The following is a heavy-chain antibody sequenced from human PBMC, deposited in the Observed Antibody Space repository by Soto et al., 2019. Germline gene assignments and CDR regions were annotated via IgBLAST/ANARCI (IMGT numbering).Heavy chain of an antibody. CDR1: GFTFSSYW. D-gene: IGHD3-3*01. V-gene: IGHV3-7*05. CDR3: ARGLSITIFGVVINPGNWFDP. J-gene: IGHJ5*02. CDR2: IKQDGSEK. Sequence: EVQLVESGGGLIQAGGSLRLSCAASGFTFSSYWMSWVRQAPGKGLEWVVNIKQDGSEKYYVDSVKGRFTISRDNAKNSLYLQMNSLRAEDTAVYYCARGLSITIFGVVINPGNWFDPWGQGTLVTVPS.